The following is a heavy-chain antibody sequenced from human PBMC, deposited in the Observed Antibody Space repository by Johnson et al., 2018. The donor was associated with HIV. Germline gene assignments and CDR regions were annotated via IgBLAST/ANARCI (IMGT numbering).Heavy chain of an antibody. CDR1: GFTFSSYG. CDR3: ATSYGSYSRSWAHLAMAFDI. V-gene: IGHV3-30*03. Sequence: QVQLVESVGGVVQPGRSLRLSCAASGFTFSSYGMHWVRQAPGKGLEWVTFIQYDGSKKNYAVSVKGRFTISRDNSKNTLYLQMGSLRAEDMAVYYCATSYGSYSRSWAHLAMAFDIWGQGTMVTVSS. CDR2: IQYDGSKK. J-gene: IGHJ3*02. D-gene: IGHD6-13*01.